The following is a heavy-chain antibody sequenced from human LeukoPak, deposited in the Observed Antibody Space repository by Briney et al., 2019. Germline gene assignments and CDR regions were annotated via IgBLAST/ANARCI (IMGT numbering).Heavy chain of an antibody. Sequence: ASVKVSCKASGYTFTSYDINWVRQATGQDLEWMGWMNPNSGNTGYAQKFQGRVTMTRNTSISTAYMELSSLRSEDTAVYYCARYYGFVVISSYYGMDVWGQGTTVTVSS. CDR2: MNPNSGNT. J-gene: IGHJ6*02. CDR1: GYTFTSYD. V-gene: IGHV1-8*01. CDR3: ARYYGFVVISSYYGMDV. D-gene: IGHD3-3*01.